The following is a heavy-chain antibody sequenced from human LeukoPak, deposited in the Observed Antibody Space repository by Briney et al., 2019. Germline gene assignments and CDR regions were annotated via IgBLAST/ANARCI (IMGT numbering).Heavy chain of an antibody. V-gene: IGHV4-39*01. Sequence: SETLSLTCTVSGGSVSSSDYYWGWIRQPPGKGLEWIGSIYYSGNTYYNASLKSQVSISIDTSKNQFSLRLTSVTAADTAVYYCARQTGSGLFILPGGQGTLVTVSS. CDR3: ARQTGSGLFILP. J-gene: IGHJ4*02. CDR2: IYYSGNT. D-gene: IGHD3/OR15-3a*01. CDR1: GGSVSSSDYY.